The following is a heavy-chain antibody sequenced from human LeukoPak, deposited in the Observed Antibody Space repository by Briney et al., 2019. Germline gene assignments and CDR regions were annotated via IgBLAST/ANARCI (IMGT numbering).Heavy chain of an antibody. CDR3: ASVTRRTVVDY. Sequence: SETLSLTFTVSGGSISSYYWSWIRQPPGKGLEWIGYIYYSGSTYYNPSLKSRVTISVDRSKNQFSLKLSSVTAADTAVYYCASVTRRTVVDYRGQGTPVTVSS. CDR2: IYYSGST. D-gene: IGHD4-11*01. CDR1: GGSISSYY. V-gene: IGHV4-59*12. J-gene: IGHJ4*02.